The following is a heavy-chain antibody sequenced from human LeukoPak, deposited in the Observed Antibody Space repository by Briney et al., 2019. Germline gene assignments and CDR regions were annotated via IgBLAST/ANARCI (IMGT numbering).Heavy chain of an antibody. J-gene: IGHJ4*01. CDR1: GGSISSSSYY. V-gene: IGHV4-39*01. D-gene: IGHD4-17*01. CDR2: IYYRGNT. CDR3: ASPPLDYGDYSIDY. Sequence: SETLSLTCTVSGGSISSSSYYWGWIRQPPGKGLQWIGSIYYRGNTYYTPSLKSRVTISVDTSKNQFSLKLSSVTAADTAAYYCASPPLDYGDYSIDYWGHGTLVTVSS.